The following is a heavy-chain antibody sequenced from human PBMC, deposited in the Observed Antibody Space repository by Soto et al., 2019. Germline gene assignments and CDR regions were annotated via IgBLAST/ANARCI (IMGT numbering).Heavy chain of an antibody. CDR3: AKDPTTVTTWWFDP. CDR2: ISGSGGST. D-gene: IGHD4-17*01. CDR1: GFTFRSYA. V-gene: IGHV3-23*01. J-gene: IGHJ5*02. Sequence: EVQLLESGGGLVQHGGSLRLSCAASGFTFRSYAMSWVRQAPGKGLEWVSAISGSGGSTYYADSVKGRFTISRYNSKNTLYLQMNSVRAEDTAVYYCAKDPTTVTTWWFDPWGQGTLVTVSS.